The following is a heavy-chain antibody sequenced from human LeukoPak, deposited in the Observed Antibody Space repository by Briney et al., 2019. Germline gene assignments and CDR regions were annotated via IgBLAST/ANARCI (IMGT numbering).Heavy chain of an antibody. J-gene: IGHJ6*02. Sequence: GGSLRLSCAASGFTFSSYAMSWVRQAPGKGLEWVSAISGSGGSTYYADSVKGRLTISRDNSKNTLYLQMNSLRAEDTAVYYCAKDSSPRRYYYYYGMDVWGQGTTVTVSS. CDR1: GFTFSSYA. V-gene: IGHV3-23*01. CDR3: AKDSSPRRYYYYYGMDV. CDR2: ISGSGGST. D-gene: IGHD6-6*01.